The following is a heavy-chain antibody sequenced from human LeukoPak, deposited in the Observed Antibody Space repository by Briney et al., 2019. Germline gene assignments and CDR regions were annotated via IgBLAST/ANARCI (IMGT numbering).Heavy chain of an antibody. CDR3: ARVGYSSSSEEIY. J-gene: IGHJ4*02. CDR1: GYTFTSYY. D-gene: IGHD6-13*01. Sequence: ASVKVSCKASGYTFTSYYMHWVRQATGQGLEWMGWMNPNSGNTGYAQKFQGRVTMTRNTSISTAYMELSSLRSEDTAVYYCARVGYSSSSEEIYWGQGTLVTVSS. V-gene: IGHV1-8*02. CDR2: MNPNSGNT.